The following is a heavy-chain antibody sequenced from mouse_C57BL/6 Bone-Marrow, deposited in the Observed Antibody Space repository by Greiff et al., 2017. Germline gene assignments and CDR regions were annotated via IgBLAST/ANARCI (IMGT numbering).Heavy chain of an antibody. CDR2: IYPRSGNT. V-gene: IGHV1-81*01. CDR3: ARVPPLWPFDY. Sequence: QVQLKESGAELARPGASVKLSCKASGYTFTSYGISWVKQRTGQGLEWIGEIYPRSGNTYYNEKFKGKATRTADKSSSTAYMELRSLTSEDSADYFCARVPPLWPFDYWGQGTTLTVSS. J-gene: IGHJ2*01. D-gene: IGHD1-1*01. CDR1: GYTFTSYG.